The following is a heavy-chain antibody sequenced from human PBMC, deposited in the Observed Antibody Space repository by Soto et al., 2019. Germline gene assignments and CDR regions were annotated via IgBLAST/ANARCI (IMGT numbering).Heavy chain of an antibody. D-gene: IGHD4-17*01. Sequence: QVQLVESGGGVVQPGRSLRLSCAASGFTFSSHGMHWVRQAPGKGLEWVATISYDGTNKYYTDSMKGRFTISRDNSKNTLYLQVSSLRPEDTAVYYCAKGTGYGDYASHYWGQGTLVTVSS. V-gene: IGHV3-30*18. CDR3: AKGTGYGDYASHY. CDR1: GFTFSSHG. CDR2: ISYDGTNK. J-gene: IGHJ4*02.